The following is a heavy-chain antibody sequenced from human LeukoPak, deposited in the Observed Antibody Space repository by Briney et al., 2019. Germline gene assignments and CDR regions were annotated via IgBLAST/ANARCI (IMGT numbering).Heavy chain of an antibody. D-gene: IGHD6-19*01. CDR1: GFSCDSYG. CDR2: IWYDGTNK. J-gene: IGHJ4*02. Sequence: GVSVRLSCAASGFSCDSYGMRWVRQPPGKGLEWVATIWYDGTNKYYADSVKGRFTISRDNCKNTIYLQMNSLRGEDTGVYYCAKDLRMRGWYYFDHWGKGTLVTVSS. CDR3: AKDLRMRGWYYFDH. V-gene: IGHV3-33*06.